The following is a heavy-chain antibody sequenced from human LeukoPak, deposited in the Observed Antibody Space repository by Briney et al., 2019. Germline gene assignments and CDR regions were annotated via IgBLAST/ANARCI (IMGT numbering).Heavy chain of an antibody. Sequence: PGWSLTLSCAASGFTFDDYATHWVRQAPGKGLEWVSGISWNSGSIGYADSVKGRFTISRDNAKNSLYLQMNSLRAEDTALYYCAKDHSGWLDYYFDYWGKGTLVTVSS. V-gene: IGHV3-9*01. CDR1: GFTFDDYA. J-gene: IGHJ4*02. CDR2: ISWNSGSI. D-gene: IGHD6-19*01. CDR3: AKDHSGWLDYYFDY.